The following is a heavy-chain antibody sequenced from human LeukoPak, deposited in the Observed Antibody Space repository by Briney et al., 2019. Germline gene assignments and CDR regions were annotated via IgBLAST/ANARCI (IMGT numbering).Heavy chain of an antibody. J-gene: IGHJ4*02. CDR1: GYTFTTYA. D-gene: IGHD3-16*02. Sequence: GASVKVSCKASGYTFTTYAMNWVRQAPGQGLEWMGWISAYNGNTNYAQKLQGRVTMTTDTSTSTAYMELRSLRSDDTAVYYCAREGVSGSYPFDYWGQGTLVTVSS. CDR2: ISAYNGNT. CDR3: AREGVSGSYPFDY. V-gene: IGHV1-18*01.